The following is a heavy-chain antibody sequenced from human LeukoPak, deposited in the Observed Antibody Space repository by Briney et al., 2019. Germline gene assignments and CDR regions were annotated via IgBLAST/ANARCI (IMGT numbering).Heavy chain of an antibody. V-gene: IGHV4-61*01. CDR2: IYYSGST. J-gene: IGHJ5*02. CDR3: AGLQWLDANNWFDP. D-gene: IGHD6-19*01. Sequence: NPSETLSLTCTVSGGSISSSSYYWSWIRQPPGKGLEWIGYIYYSGSTNYNPSLKSRVTISVDTSKNQFSLKLSPVTAADTAVYYCAGLQWLDANNWFDPWGQGTLVTVSS. CDR1: GGSISSSSYY.